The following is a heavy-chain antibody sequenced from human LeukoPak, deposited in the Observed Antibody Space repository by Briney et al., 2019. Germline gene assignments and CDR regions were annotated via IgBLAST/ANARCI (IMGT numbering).Heavy chain of an antibody. CDR1: GFTFSNAW. CDR3: TTEYRKNYGDAFDI. J-gene: IGHJ3*02. D-gene: IGHD1-7*01. V-gene: IGHV3-15*01. CDR2: IKSKTDGGTT. Sequence: GGSLRLSCAASGFTFSNAWMSWVRQAPGKGLEWVGRIKSKTDGGTTDYAAPVKGRFTISRDDSKNTLYLQMNSLKTEDTAVYYCTTEYRKNYGDAFDIWGQGTMVTVSS.